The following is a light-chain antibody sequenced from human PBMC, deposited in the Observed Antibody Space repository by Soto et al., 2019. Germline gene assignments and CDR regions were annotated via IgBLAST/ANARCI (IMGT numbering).Light chain of an antibody. V-gene: IGKV3D-20*01. CDR1: QSVSSSY. J-gene: IGKJ2*01. CDR2: DAS. CDR3: QQYGSSPYT. Sequence: EIVLTQSPATLSLSPGERATLSCGASQSVSSSYSAWYQQKPGLAPRLLIYDASSRATGIAERFSGSGSGTDFTLTISRLEPEDFAVYYCQQYGSSPYTFGQGTKVEIK.